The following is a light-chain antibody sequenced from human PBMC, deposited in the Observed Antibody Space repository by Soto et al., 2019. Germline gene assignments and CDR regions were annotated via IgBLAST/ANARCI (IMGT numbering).Light chain of an antibody. CDR2: EVS. CDR3: SLYTSENAYV. J-gene: IGLJ1*01. CDR1: STDFVSYNR. V-gene: IGLV2-18*01. Sequence: QSVLTQPPSVPGSPGQSVTISCTGTSTDFVSYNRVSWYQQPPGTAPKLMIYEVSNRPSGVPDRFSGSKSGNTASLTISGLQDADEADYYCSLYTSENAYVFGTGTKVTVL.